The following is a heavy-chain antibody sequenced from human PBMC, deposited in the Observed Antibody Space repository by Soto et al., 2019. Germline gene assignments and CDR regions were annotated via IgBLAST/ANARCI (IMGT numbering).Heavy chain of an antibody. CDR1: GYTFTSYG. D-gene: IGHD1-26*01. J-gene: IGHJ4*02. CDR2: ISAYNGNT. CDR3: AGAPCVGLLDS. V-gene: IGHV1-18*01. Sequence: QVQLVQSGAEVKKPGASVKVSCKASGYTFTSYGISWVRQAPGQGLEWMGWISAYNGNTNYAQKLQDRVTMTTDTPTSTAQMELLSMRSEDTAVYSCAGAPCVGLLDSWGQGTLVNVSS.